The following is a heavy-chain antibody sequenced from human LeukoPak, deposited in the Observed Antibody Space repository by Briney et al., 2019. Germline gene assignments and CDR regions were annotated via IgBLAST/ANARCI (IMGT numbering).Heavy chain of an antibody. D-gene: IGHD3-16*01. V-gene: IGHV3-33*01. CDR3: ARDVFADSSGGSFDF. Sequence: GGSLRLSCAASGFSFDTHGMPWVRQAPGKGLEWVAVIWYDGSKKYYADSVKGQFTISRDNSKKSLFLQMNSLRAEDAALYYCARDVFADSSGGSFDFWGQGTLVTVSS. J-gene: IGHJ4*02. CDR1: GFSFDTHG. CDR2: IWYDGSKK.